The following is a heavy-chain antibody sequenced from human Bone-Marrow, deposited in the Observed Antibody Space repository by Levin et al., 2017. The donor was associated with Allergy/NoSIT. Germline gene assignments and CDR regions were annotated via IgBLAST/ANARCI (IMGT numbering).Heavy chain of an antibody. CDR3: ARARWDEGMRILSTDAFEI. J-gene: IGHJ3*02. D-gene: IGHD2-15*01. CDR2: MHTSGTT. CDR1: GGSISSVSFY. Sequence: KPSETLSLTCTVSGGSISSVSFYWSWIRQPAGKGLEWVGRMHTSGTTNYNPSLKSRVTISVDSSKNQFSLRLTSVTAADTAVYYCARARWDEGMRILSTDAFEIWGHGTMVAVYS. V-gene: IGHV4-61*02.